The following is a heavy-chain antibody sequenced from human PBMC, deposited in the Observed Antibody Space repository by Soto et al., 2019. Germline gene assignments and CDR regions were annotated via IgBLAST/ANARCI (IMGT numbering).Heavy chain of an antibody. V-gene: IGHV1-69*05. CDR2: IIPIFGTA. Sequence: QVQLVQSGAEVKKPGSSVKVSCKASGGTFSSYAISWVRQAPGQGLEWMGGIIPIFGTANYAQKFQGRVTPTXAXRPSTAYMELSSLRSEATAVYYCARDESRQLAWFDPWGQGTLVTVSS. CDR3: ARDESRQLAWFDP. CDR1: GGTFSSYA. D-gene: IGHD6-6*01. J-gene: IGHJ5*02.